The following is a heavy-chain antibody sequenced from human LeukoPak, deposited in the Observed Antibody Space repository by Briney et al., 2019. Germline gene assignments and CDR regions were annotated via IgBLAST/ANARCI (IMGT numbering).Heavy chain of an antibody. CDR2: INSDGSST. D-gene: IGHD6-19*01. J-gene: IGHJ4*02. V-gene: IGHV3-74*01. CDR3: ARSLPPLWYSSGWYYFDY. Sequence: PGGSLRLSCAASGFTFSSYWMHWVRQAPGKGLVWVSRINSDGSSTSYADSVKGRFTISRDNAKNTLYLQMNSLRAEDTAVYYCARSLPPLWYSSGWYYFDYWGQGTLVTVSS. CDR1: GFTFSSYW.